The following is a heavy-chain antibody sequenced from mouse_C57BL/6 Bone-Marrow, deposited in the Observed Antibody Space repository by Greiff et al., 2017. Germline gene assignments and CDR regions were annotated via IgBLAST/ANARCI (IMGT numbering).Heavy chain of an antibody. CDR1: GYTFTDYY. CDR3: ARIEGNYEAFAY. V-gene: IGHV1-19*01. Sequence: EVQLQQSGPVLVKPGASVKMSCKASGYTFTDYYMNWVKQSHGKSLEWIGVINPYNGGTSYNQKFKGKATLTVDKSSSTAYMGLNSLTSEDSAVYYCARIEGNYEAFAYWGQGTLVTVSA. D-gene: IGHD2-4*01. J-gene: IGHJ3*01. CDR2: INPYNGGT.